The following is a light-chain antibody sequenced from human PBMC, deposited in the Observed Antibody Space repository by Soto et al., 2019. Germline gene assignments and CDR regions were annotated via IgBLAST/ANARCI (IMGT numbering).Light chain of an antibody. J-gene: IGKJ4*02. CDR3: HQYNNYPIT. CDR2: KAS. CDR1: QSISSW. Sequence: DIQMTQSPSTLSASVGDRVTITCRASQSISSWLAWYQQKPGQAPRLLIYKASSLESGVPSRFSGSGSGTEFTLTISSLQPDDFATYYCHQYNNYPITFGGGTRLEIK. V-gene: IGKV1-5*03.